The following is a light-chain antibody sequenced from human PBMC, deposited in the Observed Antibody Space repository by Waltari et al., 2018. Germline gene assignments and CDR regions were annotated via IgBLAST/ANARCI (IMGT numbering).Light chain of an antibody. J-gene: IGKJ2*01. CDR1: RHIGGS. Sequence: MTQSPDTLSMSAGESVTLSCRASRHIGGSLAWYQQKAGQAPGLLFYHASTTATGGADRFSAAGSGTDFTLTISSLRSEDSAVYYCQQYNDWPPYTFGQGTKLE. CDR3: QQYNDWPPYT. CDR2: HAS. V-gene: IGKV3-15*01.